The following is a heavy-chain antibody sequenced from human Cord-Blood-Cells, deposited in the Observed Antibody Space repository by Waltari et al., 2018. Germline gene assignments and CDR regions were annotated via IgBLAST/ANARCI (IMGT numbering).Heavy chain of an antibody. D-gene: IGHD3-3*01. CDR3: ARLYYDFWSGYYFDY. CDR1: GGSISSSSYY. J-gene: IGHJ4*02. V-gene: IGHV4-39*01. CDR2: IYYSGST. Sequence: LQLQESGPGLVKPSETLSLTCTVSGGSISSSSYYWGWIRQPPGKGLEWIGSIYYSGSTYYNPSLKSLVTISVDTSKNQFSLKLSSVTAADTAVYYCARLYYDFWSGYYFDYWGQGTLVTVSS.